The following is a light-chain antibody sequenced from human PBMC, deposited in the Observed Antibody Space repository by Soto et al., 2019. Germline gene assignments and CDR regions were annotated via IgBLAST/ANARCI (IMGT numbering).Light chain of an antibody. CDR2: AAS. Sequence: DIQMTQSPSSLSAFVGDRVTITCRASQGINNYLAWYQQRPGEVPKLLIYAASSLQSGVPSRFSGSGSGTDFTLTISSLQPEDVATDYCQKYNGAPFTFGPGTKVDIK. V-gene: IGKV1-27*01. CDR3: QKYNGAPFT. CDR1: QGINNY. J-gene: IGKJ3*01.